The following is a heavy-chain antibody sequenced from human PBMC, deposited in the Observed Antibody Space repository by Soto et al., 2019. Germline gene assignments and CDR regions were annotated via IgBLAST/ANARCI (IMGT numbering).Heavy chain of an antibody. Sequence: QVQLQESGPGLVKPSETLSLTCTVSGGSISSYYWSWIRQPPGKGLEWIGYIYYSGSTNYNPSLKRRVTXSXDXXKNQFSLKLSSVTAADTAVYYCARLLFGAANWFDPWGQGTLVTVSS. CDR1: GGSISSYY. J-gene: IGHJ5*02. CDR3: ARLLFGAANWFDP. V-gene: IGHV4-59*01. D-gene: IGHD3-10*01. CDR2: IYYSGST.